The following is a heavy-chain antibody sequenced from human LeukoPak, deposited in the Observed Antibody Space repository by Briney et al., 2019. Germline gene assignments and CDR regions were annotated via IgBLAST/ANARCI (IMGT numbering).Heavy chain of an antibody. Sequence: GGSLRLSCAASGFTFSNYAMHRVRQAPGKGLEWVAVISYDGSNKYYADSVKGRFTISRDNSKNTLYLQMNSLRAEDTAVYYCAMAVVRGVIHDAFHIWGQGTMVTVSS. CDR1: GFTFSNYA. CDR3: AMAVVRGVIHDAFHI. J-gene: IGHJ3*02. V-gene: IGHV3-30-3*01. D-gene: IGHD3-10*01. CDR2: ISYDGSNK.